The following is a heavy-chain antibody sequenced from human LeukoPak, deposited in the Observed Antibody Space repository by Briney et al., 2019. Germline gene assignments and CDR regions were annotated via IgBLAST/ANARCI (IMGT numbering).Heavy chain of an antibody. CDR3: ARLNFDGYYMDV. V-gene: IGHV4-34*01. J-gene: IGHJ6*03. Sequence: PSETLSLTCAVYGGSFSGYYWSWIRQPPGKGLEWIGEINHSGSTNYNPSLKSRVTISVDTSKNQFSLKLSSVTAADTAVFYCARLNFDGYYMDVWGKGTTVTIS. D-gene: IGHD3-9*01. CDR1: GGSFSGYY. CDR2: INHSGST.